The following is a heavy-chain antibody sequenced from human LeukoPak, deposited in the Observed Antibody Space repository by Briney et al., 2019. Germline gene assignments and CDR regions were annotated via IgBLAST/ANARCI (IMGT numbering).Heavy chain of an antibody. V-gene: IGHV1-2*02. J-gene: IGHJ4*02. Sequence: GASVKVSCKASGYTFTGYYMHWVRQAPGQGLEWMGWINPNSGGTNYAQKFQGRVTMTRDTSISTAYMELSRLRSDDTAVYYCARESITMTPALRDWGQGTLVTVSS. CDR1: GYTFTGYY. D-gene: IGHD3-22*01. CDR2: INPNSGGT. CDR3: ARESITMTPALRD.